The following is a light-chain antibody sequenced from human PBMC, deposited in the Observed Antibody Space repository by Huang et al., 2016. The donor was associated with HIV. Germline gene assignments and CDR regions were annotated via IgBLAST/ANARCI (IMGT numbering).Light chain of an antibody. V-gene: IGKV4-1*01. CDR2: WAS. J-gene: IGKJ1*01. CDR3: QQHYSTRT. CDR1: QSVVYSSNNKNY. Sequence: DIVMTQSPDSLAVSLGERATINCKSSQSVVYSSNNKNYLAWYQQKPGQPPKLLIYWASTRESGVPDRFSGSGSGTDFTLTISSLQAEDVAVYYCQQHYSTRTFGQGTKVEIK.